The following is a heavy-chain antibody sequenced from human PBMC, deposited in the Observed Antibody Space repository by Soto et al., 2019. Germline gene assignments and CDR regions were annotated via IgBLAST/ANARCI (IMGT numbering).Heavy chain of an antibody. Sequence: PGGSLRLSCAASGFTFGGDAMSWVRQAPGKGLEWVSSISGSGEMTHYAESVKGRFTISRDNSKNTLHLQMESLRAEDTAVYYCARSEMTYNWNDWGQGTLVTVSS. CDR2: ISGSGEMT. D-gene: IGHD1-20*01. V-gene: IGHV3-23*01. CDR1: GFTFGGDA. J-gene: IGHJ4*02. CDR3: ARSEMTYNWND.